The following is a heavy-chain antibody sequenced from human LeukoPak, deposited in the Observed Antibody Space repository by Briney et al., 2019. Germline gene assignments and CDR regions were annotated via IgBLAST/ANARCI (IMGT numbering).Heavy chain of an antibody. J-gene: IGHJ3*02. Sequence: KPSETLSLTCTVSGGSISTYYWSWIRQPPGKGLEWIAYIYNSGSTNYNPSLKSRVTISANTSKNRFSLRLSSVTAADTAVYYCARIYYDSGAYYRRAFDIWGQGTMVTASS. CDR3: ARIYYDSGAYYRRAFDI. D-gene: IGHD3-22*01. V-gene: IGHV4-59*01. CDR2: IYNSGST. CDR1: GGSISTYY.